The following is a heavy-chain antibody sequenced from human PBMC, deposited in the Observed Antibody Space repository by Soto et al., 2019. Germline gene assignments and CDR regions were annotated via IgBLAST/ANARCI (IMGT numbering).Heavy chain of an antibody. CDR2: ISYDEIDK. V-gene: IGHV3-30*04. Sequence: PGGPLRLSCAASGFTFSNYTMHWVRQAPGKGLEWVALISYDEIDKYFADAVKGRFTISRDNSKNTLYLQIDSLRAEDTAVYYCAGRSGSSDYWGRGTLVTVSS. J-gene: IGHJ4*02. D-gene: IGHD3-10*01. CDR3: AGRSGSSDY. CDR1: GFTFSNYT.